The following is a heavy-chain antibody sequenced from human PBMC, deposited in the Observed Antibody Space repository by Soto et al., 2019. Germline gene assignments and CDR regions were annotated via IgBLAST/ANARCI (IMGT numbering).Heavy chain of an antibody. J-gene: IGHJ6*03. CDR3: ASDREGTMSKTYLYMDV. CDR2: INPSGGST. Sequence: ASVKVSCKASGYTFTSYYMHWVRQAPGQGLEWMGIINPSGGSTSYAQKFQGRVTMTRDTSTSTVYMELSSLRSEDTAVYYCASDREGTMSKTYLYMDVWGKGSTVTVS. V-gene: IGHV1-46*03. D-gene: IGHD1-26*01. CDR1: GYTFTSYY.